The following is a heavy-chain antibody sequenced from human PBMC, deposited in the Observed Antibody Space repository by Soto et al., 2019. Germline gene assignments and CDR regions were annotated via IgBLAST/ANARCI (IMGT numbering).Heavy chain of an antibody. V-gene: IGHV4-34*01. CDR1: GGSFSGYY. J-gene: IGHJ4*02. D-gene: IGHD3-22*01. CDR2: INHSGST. Sequence: QVQLQQWGAGLLKPSETLSLTCAVYGGSFSGYYWSWIRQPPGKGLEWIGEINHSGSTNYNPSLKSRVTISVDTSKNQFSLKLSSVTAADTAVYYCARGTLPVFITMIVVVIGRGFDYWGQGTLVTVSS. CDR3: ARGTLPVFITMIVVVIGRGFDY.